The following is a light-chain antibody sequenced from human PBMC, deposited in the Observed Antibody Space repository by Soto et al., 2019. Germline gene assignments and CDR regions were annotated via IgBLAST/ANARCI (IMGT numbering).Light chain of an antibody. V-gene: IGKV1-39*01. Sequence: DIQMTQSPFSLSASVGERVTITCRASQTISNYLNWYQQRPGKAPRLLIYAASNLQSGVPSRFSGSGSGTDFTLTISSLQPEDFATYYCQQTYSLPSWTFGQGTNVDIK. CDR3: QQTYSLPSWT. CDR2: AAS. J-gene: IGKJ1*01. CDR1: QTISNY.